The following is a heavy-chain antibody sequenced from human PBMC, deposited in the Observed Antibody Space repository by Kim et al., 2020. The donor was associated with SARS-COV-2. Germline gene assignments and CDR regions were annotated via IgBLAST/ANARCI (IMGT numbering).Heavy chain of an antibody. CDR2: ISGSGGST. J-gene: IGHJ3*02. CDR1: GFTFSSYA. CDR3: ARYNWNYVGAFDI. D-gene: IGHD1-7*01. Sequence: GGSLRLSCAASGFTFSSYAMSWVRQAPGKGLEWVSAISGSGGSTYYADSVKGRFTISRDNSKNTLYLQMNSLRAEDTAVYYCARYNWNYVGAFDIWGQGTMVTVSS. V-gene: IGHV3-23*01.